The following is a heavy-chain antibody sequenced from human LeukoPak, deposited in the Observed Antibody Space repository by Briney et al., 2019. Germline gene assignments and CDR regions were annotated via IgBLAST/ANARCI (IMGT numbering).Heavy chain of an antibody. CDR3: ARDERNYGDAFDI. CDR1: GFTFRSHW. V-gene: IGHV3-7*01. Sequence: GGSLRLSCEGSGFTFRSHWMSWVRQAPGKGLEWVANIHQYGGEKYYVDSVRGRFSISRDNAKNSLYLQMNSLRAEDTAVYYCARDERNYGDAFDIWGQGTMVTVSS. CDR2: IHQYGGEK. J-gene: IGHJ3*02. D-gene: IGHD3-16*01.